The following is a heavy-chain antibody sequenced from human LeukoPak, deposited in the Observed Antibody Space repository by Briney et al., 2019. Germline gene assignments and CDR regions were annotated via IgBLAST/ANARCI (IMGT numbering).Heavy chain of an antibody. Sequence: SETLSLTCTVSGGSISSYYWSWIRQPPGKGLEWIGYIYYSGSTNYNPSLKSRVTISVDTSKNQFYLKLSSVTAADTAVYYCARGWASYYYYYMDVWGKGTTVTVSS. CDR2: IYYSGST. J-gene: IGHJ6*03. D-gene: IGHD5-24*01. CDR3: ARGWASYYYYYMDV. CDR1: GGSISSYY. V-gene: IGHV4-59*12.